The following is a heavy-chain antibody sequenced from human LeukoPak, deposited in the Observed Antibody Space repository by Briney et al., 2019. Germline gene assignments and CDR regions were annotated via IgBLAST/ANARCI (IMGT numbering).Heavy chain of an antibody. CDR3: ARDYDFWSGYFVDY. CDR1: GFTFTSYD. J-gene: IGHJ4*02. CDR2: MNPNNGNT. D-gene: IGHD3-3*01. Sequence: ASVKVSCKASGFTFTSYDINWVRQTTGQGLEWMGWMNPNNGNTGYAQKFQGRVTMTTDTSTSTAYMELRSLRSDDTAVYYCARDYDFWSGYFVDYWGQGTLVTVSS. V-gene: IGHV1-8*01.